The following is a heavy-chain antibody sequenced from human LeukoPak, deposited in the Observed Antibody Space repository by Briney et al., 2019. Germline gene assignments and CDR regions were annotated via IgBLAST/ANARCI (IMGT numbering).Heavy chain of an antibody. CDR3: ASSPRIAVAGTVGNYYYGMDV. CDR1: GGSISSGGYY. CDR2: IYTSGST. J-gene: IGHJ6*02. Sequence: SETLSLTCTVSGGSISSGGYYWSWIRQPAGKGLEWIGRIYTSGSTNYNPSLKSRVTMSVDTSKNQFSLKLSSVTAADTAVYYCASSPRIAVAGTVGNYYYGMDVWGQGTTVTVSS. D-gene: IGHD6-19*01. V-gene: IGHV4-61*02.